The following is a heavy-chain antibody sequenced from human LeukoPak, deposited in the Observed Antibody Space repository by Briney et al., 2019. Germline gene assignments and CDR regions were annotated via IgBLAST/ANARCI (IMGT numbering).Heavy chain of an antibody. D-gene: IGHD5-12*01. CDR1: GYTFSGFY. Sequence: ASVKVSCKASGYTFSGFYIHWVRQAPGQGLEWMGWINPNSGVTNYAQKLQGRVTITRDTSIDTAYMQLSRLRTDDTAVYYCAKDRYGDYEAPFHYYMDAWGRGTTVTVSS. V-gene: IGHV1-2*02. J-gene: IGHJ6*03. CDR3: AKDRYGDYEAPFHYYMDA. CDR2: INPNSGVT.